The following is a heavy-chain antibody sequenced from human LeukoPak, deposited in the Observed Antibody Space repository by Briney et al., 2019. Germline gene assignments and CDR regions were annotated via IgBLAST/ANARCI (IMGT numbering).Heavy chain of an antibody. V-gene: IGHV3-74*01. CDR2: INSDGRSK. CDR3: ARDGPAADSYLDY. J-gene: IGHJ4*02. D-gene: IGHD6-13*01. CDR1: GFTFSSYW. Sequence: GGSLRLFCAASGFTFSSYWMHWVRQVRGKKLVWVSQINSDGRSKIYADSAKGRFTVSRDNAKNTLYLQIHSLGVEDTAIYYCARDGPAADSYLDYWGQGTLVTVSS.